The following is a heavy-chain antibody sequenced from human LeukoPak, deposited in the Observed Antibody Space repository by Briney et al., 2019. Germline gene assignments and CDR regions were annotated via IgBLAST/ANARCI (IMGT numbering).Heavy chain of an antibody. CDR1: GFTFSSYV. CDR3: AELGITMIGGV. J-gene: IGHJ6*04. V-gene: IGHV3-23*01. Sequence: WALRLSCAASGFTFSSYVMSWVRQAPGKGLEWVSAISGSGGSTYYADSVKGRLTISRDNSKNSLYLQMNSLRAEDTAVYYCAELGITMIGGVWGKGTTVTISS. CDR2: ISGSGGST. D-gene: IGHD3-10*02.